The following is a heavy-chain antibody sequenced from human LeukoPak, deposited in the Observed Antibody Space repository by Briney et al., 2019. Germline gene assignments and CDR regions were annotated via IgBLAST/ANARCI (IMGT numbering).Heavy chain of an antibody. CDR2: IRYDGSNK. CDR3: AKGDPYYYYMDV. J-gene: IGHJ6*03. Sequence: GGSLRLSCAASGFTFSSYGMHWVRQAPGKGLEWGAFIRYDGSNKYYADSVKGRFTISRDNSKNTLYLQMNSLRAEDTAVYYCAKGDPYYYYMDVWGKGTTVTISS. CDR1: GFTFSSYG. V-gene: IGHV3-30*02.